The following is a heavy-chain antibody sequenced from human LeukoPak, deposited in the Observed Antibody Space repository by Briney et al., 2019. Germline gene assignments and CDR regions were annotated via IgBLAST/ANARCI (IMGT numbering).Heavy chain of an antibody. V-gene: IGHV1-24*01. CDR1: GYTLTELS. Sequence: ASVKVSCKVSGYTLTELSMHWVRQAPGKGLEWMGGFDPEDGETIYAQKFQGRVTMTEDTSTDTAYMELSSLRSEDTAVYYCATAAYYGSGSYSEYYFDYWGQGTLVTVSS. CDR2: FDPEDGET. CDR3: ATAAYYGSGSYSEYYFDY. D-gene: IGHD3-10*01. J-gene: IGHJ4*02.